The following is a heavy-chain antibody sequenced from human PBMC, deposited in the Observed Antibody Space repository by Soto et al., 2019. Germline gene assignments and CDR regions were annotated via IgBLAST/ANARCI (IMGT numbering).Heavy chain of an antibody. D-gene: IGHD1-7*01. Sequence: GASVKVSCKASGGTFSSYAISWVRQAPGQGLEWMGGIIPIFGTANYAQKFQGRVTITADKSTSTAYMELSSLRSEDTAVYYCAREDWNYRPPSTYYYYGMDVWGQGTTVTVSS. CDR3: AREDWNYRPPSTYYYYGMDV. J-gene: IGHJ6*02. V-gene: IGHV1-69*06. CDR1: GGTFSSYA. CDR2: IIPIFGTA.